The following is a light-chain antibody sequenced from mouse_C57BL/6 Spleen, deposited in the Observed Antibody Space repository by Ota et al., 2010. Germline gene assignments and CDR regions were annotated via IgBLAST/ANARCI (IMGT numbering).Light chain of an antibody. V-gene: IGKV6-20*01. CDR3: QNDYSYPFT. Sequence: NIVMTQTTPKSMSMSVGERVTLSCKASENVGTYVSWYQQKPEQSPKLLIYGASNRYTGVPDRFTGSGSATDFTLTISSVQAEDLAVYYCQNDYSYPFTFGSGTKLEIK. J-gene: IGKJ4*01. CDR1: ENVGTY. CDR2: GAS.